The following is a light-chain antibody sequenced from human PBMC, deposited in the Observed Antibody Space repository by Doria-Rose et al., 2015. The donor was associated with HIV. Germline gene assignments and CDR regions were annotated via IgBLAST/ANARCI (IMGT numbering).Light chain of an antibody. J-gene: IGKJ1*01. CDR1: QSVSVNY. V-gene: IGKV3-20*01. CDR3: HQYASSRT. CDR2: GAS. Sequence: EIVLTQSPGTLSLSPGERATLSCRASQSVSVNYLAWYQQRPGQSPWLLIYGASSRATDIPDRFSGSGSGTDFTLTISRLEPEDFAVYYCHQYASSRTFGQGTKVEIK.